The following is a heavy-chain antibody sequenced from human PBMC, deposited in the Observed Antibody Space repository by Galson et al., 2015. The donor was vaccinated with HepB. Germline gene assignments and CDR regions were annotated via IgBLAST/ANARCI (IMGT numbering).Heavy chain of an antibody. CDR3: ARFHYDSSGYYYFAY. D-gene: IGHD3-22*01. CDR1: GYSFTSYW. CDR2: IYPGDSDT. Sequence: QSGAEVKKPGESLKISCKGSGYSFTSYWIGWVRQMPGKGLEWMGIIYPGDSDTRYSPSFQGQVTISADKSISTAYLQWSSLKASDTAMYYCARFHYDSSGYYYFAYWGQGTLVTVSS. J-gene: IGHJ4*02. V-gene: IGHV5-51*01.